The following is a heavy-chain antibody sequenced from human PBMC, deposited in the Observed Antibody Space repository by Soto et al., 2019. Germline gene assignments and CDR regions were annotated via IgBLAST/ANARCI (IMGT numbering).Heavy chain of an antibody. J-gene: IGHJ4*02. V-gene: IGHV3-23*01. CDR1: GLTFSGYG. CDR2: ISGSGSST. Sequence: EVQLLESGGGLVQPGGSLRLSCAASGLTFSGYGMSWVRQAPETGLEGVSAISGSGSSTYYADSVKGRFTISRDDSKNILFLQMNSLRAEDTAVYYCVTRSRGLQSSPPRLDSWGQGTLVTVAS. CDR3: VTRSRGLQSSPPRLDS. D-gene: IGHD4-4*01.